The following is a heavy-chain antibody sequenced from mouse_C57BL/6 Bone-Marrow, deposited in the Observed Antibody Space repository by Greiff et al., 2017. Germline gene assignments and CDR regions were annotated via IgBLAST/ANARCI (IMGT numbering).Heavy chain of an antibody. D-gene: IGHD1-1*01. CDR2: IYPRVGST. CDR3: ARDYGSSYWYFDV. V-gene: IGHV1-85*01. CDR1: GYTFTSYE. J-gene: IGHJ1*03. Sequence: QVQLQQSGPELVKPWASVKLSCKASGYTFTSYEINWVKQRPGQGLEWIGWIYPRVGSTKYNEKFKGKATLTVDTSSSTAYRELHSLTSEDSAVYFCARDYGSSYWYFDVWGTGTTVTVSS.